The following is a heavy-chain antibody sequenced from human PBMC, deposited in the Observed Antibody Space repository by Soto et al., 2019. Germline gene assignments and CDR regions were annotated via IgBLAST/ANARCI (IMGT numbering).Heavy chain of an antibody. J-gene: IGHJ6*02. CDR1: GGSISGYY. Sequence: SATLSLTCSVSGGSISGYYWSWIRQPAGKGLEWIGRIYTSGSTNYNPSLKSRVTMSVDTSKNQFSLKLSSVTAADTAVYYCARGPDRGAIYYYYGMDVWGQGTTVTVSS. CDR2: IYTSGST. D-gene: IGHD3-10*01. V-gene: IGHV4-4*07. CDR3: ARGPDRGAIYYYYGMDV.